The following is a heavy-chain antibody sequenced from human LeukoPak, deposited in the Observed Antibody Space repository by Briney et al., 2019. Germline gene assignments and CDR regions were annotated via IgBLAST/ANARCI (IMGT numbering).Heavy chain of an antibody. CDR2: ISISGYI. CDR1: GFTFSSYS. CDR3: ARGTVAGTFDY. Sequence: PGGSLRLSCAASGFTFSSYSMNWVRQAPGKGLEWVSSISISGYIYYADSVKGRFTISRDNAKNTLYLQMNSLRAEDTAVYYCARGTVAGTFDYWGQGTLVTVSS. V-gene: IGHV3-21*04. D-gene: IGHD6-19*01. J-gene: IGHJ4*02.